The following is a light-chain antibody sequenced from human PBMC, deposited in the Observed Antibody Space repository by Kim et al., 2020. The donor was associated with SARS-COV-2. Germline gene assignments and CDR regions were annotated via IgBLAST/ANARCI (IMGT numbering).Light chain of an antibody. V-gene: IGKV1-39*01. J-gene: IGKJ5*01. CDR2: AAS. Sequence: ASVGDRVTITCRASQSISSYLNWYQQKPGKAPKLLIYAASSLQSGVPSRFSGSGSGTDFTLTISSLQPEDFATYYCQQSYSTPGTFGQGTRLEIK. CDR1: QSISSY. CDR3: QQSYSTPGT.